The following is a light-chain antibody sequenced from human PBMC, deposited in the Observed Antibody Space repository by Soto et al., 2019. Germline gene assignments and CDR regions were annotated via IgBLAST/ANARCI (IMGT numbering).Light chain of an antibody. CDR1: SSDIGTYYY. CDR2: EVN. Sequence: QSVLTQPPSASGSPGQSVTISCTGTSSDIGTYYYVSWFQQYPGKAPKLMIYEVNKRPSGVPDRFSGSKSGNTASLTVSGLQAEDEADYYCSSYAGSNNLVFGGGTKVTVL. V-gene: IGLV2-8*01. CDR3: SSYAGSNNLV. J-gene: IGLJ2*01.